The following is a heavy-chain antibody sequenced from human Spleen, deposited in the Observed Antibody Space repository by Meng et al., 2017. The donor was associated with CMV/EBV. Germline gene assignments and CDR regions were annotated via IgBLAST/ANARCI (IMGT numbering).Heavy chain of an antibody. J-gene: IGHJ4*02. CDR3: ARDGEQQPFDY. D-gene: IGHD6-13*01. CDR1: GFTFSSYG. Sequence: GGSLRLSCAASGFTFSSYGMHWVHQAPGKGLVWVSRINSDGSSTSYADSVKGRFTISRDNAKNTLYLQMNSLRAEDTAVYYCARDGEQQPFDYWGQGTLVTVSS. CDR2: INSDGSST. V-gene: IGHV3-74*01.